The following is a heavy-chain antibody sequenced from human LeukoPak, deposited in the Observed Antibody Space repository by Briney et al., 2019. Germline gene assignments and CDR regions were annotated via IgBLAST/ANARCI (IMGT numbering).Heavy chain of an antibody. V-gene: IGHV1-18*01. CDR3: ARDSVVTMIPTRGAFDI. CDR1: GYTFTSYG. D-gene: IGHD3-22*01. CDR2: INTYNGKT. J-gene: IGHJ3*02. Sequence: GASVKVSCKASGYTFTSYGISWVRQAPGQGLEWMGWINTYNGKTNYAQKPQARVTMTTDTSTSTAYMELRSLRSDDTAVYYCARDSVVTMIPTRGAFDIWGQGTMVTVSS.